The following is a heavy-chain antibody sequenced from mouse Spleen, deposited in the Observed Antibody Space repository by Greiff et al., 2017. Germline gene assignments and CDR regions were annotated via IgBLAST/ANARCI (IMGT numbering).Heavy chain of an antibody. CDR3: ARREGPYGEPAWFAY. CDR2: IWSGGSR. J-gene: IGHJ3*01. Sequence: QVQLKQSGPGLVQPSQCLSITCTVSGFSLTSYGVHWVRQSPGKGLEWLGVIWSGGSRDYNEDFISRQTISKDNTKSQVFFKMNSQEAEETAICYCARREGPYGEPAWFAYWGQGALVTVSA. D-gene: IGHD2-13*01. V-gene: IGHV2-2*01. CDR1: GFSLTSYG.